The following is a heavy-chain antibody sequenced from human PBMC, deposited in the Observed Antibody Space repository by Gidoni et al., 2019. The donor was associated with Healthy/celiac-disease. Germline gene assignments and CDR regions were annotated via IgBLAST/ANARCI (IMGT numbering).Heavy chain of an antibody. CDR3: ARDESGSYYDGSYYYGMDV. Sequence: QVQLVQSGAEVKKPGSSVKVSCKASGGTFSSYAISWVRQAPGQGLEWMGGIIPIFGTANYAQKFQGRVTITADESTSTAYMELSSLRSEDTAVYYCARDESGSYYDGSYYYGMDVWGQGTTVTVSS. V-gene: IGHV1-69*01. J-gene: IGHJ6*02. D-gene: IGHD1-26*01. CDR2: IIPIFGTA. CDR1: GGTFSSYA.